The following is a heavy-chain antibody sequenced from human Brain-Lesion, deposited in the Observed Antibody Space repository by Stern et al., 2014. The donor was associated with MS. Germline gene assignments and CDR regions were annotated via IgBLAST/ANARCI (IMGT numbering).Heavy chain of an antibody. CDR1: GDSVSSNSAA. Sequence: QLQLQESGPGLMKPSQTLALTCAISGDSVSSNSAAWNWIRQSPSRGLEWLGRTCYRSKWYYQYAESVKSRITINADTSTNQFSLQLNSVTPEDTAVYLCAKGYNWFDSWGQGTVVTVS. J-gene: IGHJ5*01. CDR2: TCYRSKWYY. CDR3: AKGYNWFDS. V-gene: IGHV6-1*01.